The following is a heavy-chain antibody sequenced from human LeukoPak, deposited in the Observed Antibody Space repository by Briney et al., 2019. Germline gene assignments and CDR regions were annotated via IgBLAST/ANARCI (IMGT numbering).Heavy chain of an antibody. D-gene: IGHD3-16*01. CDR2: ISSSGSTI. CDR1: GFTFSDYY. Sequence: EGSLRLSCAASGFTFSDYYMSWIRQAPGKGLEWVSYISSSGSTIYYADSVKGRFTISRDNAKNSLYLQMNSLRAEDTAVYYCATEGRIINYYYMDVWGKGTTVTVSS. V-gene: IGHV3-11*04. J-gene: IGHJ6*03. CDR3: ATEGRIINYYYMDV.